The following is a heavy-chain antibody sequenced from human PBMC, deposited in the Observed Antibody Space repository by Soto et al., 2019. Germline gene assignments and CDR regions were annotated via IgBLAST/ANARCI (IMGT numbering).Heavy chain of an antibody. J-gene: IGHJ2*01. CDR1: GGTFSSYA. CDR2: IIPIFGTA. Sequence: QVQLVQSGAEVKKPGSSAKVSCKASGGTFSSYAISWVRQAPGQGLEWMGGIIPIFGTANYAQKFQGRVTLXXDXSXXTAYMELSSLRAEDTAVYYCATGYGSGSYYWYFDLWGRGTLVTVSS. V-gene: IGHV1-69*12. D-gene: IGHD3-10*01. CDR3: ATGYGSGSYYWYFDL.